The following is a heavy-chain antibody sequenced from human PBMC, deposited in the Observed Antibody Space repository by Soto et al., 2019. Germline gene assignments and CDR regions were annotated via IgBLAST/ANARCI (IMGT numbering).Heavy chain of an antibody. J-gene: IGHJ5*02. CDR2: MVVGSGNT. D-gene: IGHD6-13*01. CDR3: AAGSIAAAVINWFDP. V-gene: IGHV1-58*01. Sequence: GASVKVSCKASGFTFTSSAVQWVRQARGQRLEWIGWMVVGSGNTNYAQKFQERVTITRDMSTSTAYMELSSLRSEDTAVYYCAAGSIAAAVINWFDPWGQGTLVTVSS. CDR1: GFTFTSSA.